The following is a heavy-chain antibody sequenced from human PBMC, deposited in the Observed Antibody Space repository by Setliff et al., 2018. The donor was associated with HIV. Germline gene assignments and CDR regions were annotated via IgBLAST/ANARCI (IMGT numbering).Heavy chain of an antibody. Sequence: SETLSLTCSVSGASITSLGYYWGWVRQPPGRGLEWVGNVYHAGLIYYNPSLKSRAAISVDTSRNQFFLTLTSVTAADTAVFYCVRHAGSAWSFLDFWGQGALVTVSS. J-gene: IGHJ4*02. V-gene: IGHV4-39*01. D-gene: IGHD6-19*01. CDR2: VYHAGLI. CDR3: VRHAGSAWSFLDF. CDR1: GASITSLGYY.